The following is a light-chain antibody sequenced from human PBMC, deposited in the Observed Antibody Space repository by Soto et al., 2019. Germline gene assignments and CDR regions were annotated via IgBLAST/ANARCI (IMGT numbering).Light chain of an antibody. Sequence: QSALTQPASVSGSPGQSITISCTGTSSDVGGYNYVSWYQQHPGKAPKLMIYDVNYQPSGISHRFSGSKSGNTASLAISGLQAEDEADYFCSSYTSSSKYVFGTGTKVTVL. CDR2: DVN. CDR1: SSDVGGYNY. CDR3: SSYTSSSKYV. J-gene: IGLJ1*01. V-gene: IGLV2-14*03.